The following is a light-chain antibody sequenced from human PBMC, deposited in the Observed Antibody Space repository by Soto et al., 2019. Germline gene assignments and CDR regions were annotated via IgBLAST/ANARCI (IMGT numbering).Light chain of an antibody. CDR1: QDIGGR. Sequence: DIQLTPFPTSLFASVGDRIPNTWRASQDIGGRLAWFQQKPGKAPQYLIQAASILQSGVPSRFSGSGSGTEFILTINNLQPEDFASYFCLQVYSFPRTFGLGTKVDIK. V-gene: IGKV1-12*01. CDR2: AAS. CDR3: LQVYSFPRT. J-gene: IGKJ1*01.